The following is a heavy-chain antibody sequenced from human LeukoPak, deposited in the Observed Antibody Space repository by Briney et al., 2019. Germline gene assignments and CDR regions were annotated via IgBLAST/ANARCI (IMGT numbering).Heavy chain of an antibody. CDR1: EFTFTTYT. Sequence: GGSLELSVEASEFTFTTYTISGFRQAPGKGLSWFSTITTSDGNTYYADSVKGRFTVSRDNSKNTLYLQMNSLRAEDTAVYYCAKDRATRRWGTQEFDYWGQGTLVTVSS. V-gene: IGHV3-23*01. CDR3: AKDRATRRWGTQEFDY. J-gene: IGHJ4*02. D-gene: IGHD3-16*01. CDR2: ITTSDGNT.